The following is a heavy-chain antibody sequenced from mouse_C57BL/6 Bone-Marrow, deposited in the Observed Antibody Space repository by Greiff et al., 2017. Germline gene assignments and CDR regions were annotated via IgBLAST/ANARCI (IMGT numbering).Heavy chain of an antibody. CDR2: ISNGGGST. Sequence: EVQGVESGGGLVQPGGSLKLSCAASGFTFSDYYMYWVRQTPEKRLEWVAYISNGGGSTYYPDTVKGRFTISRDNAKNTLYLQMSRLKSEDTAMYYCARQRACYWYFDVWGTGTTVTVSS. J-gene: IGHJ1*03. V-gene: IGHV5-12*01. CDR1: GFTFSDYY. CDR3: ARQRACYWYFDV.